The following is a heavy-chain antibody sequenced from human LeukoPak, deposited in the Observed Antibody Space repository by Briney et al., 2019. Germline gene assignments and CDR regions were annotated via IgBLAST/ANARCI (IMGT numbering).Heavy chain of an antibody. V-gene: IGHV4-39*07. CDR1: GGSISSSTYY. CDR3: ARDQYSYDSSGFYRFDY. D-gene: IGHD3-22*01. Sequence: SETLSLTCTVSGGSISSSTYYWGWIRQPPGKGLEWIGSIYYSGSTYYNPSLKSRVTISVDTSKNQFSLKLSSVTAADTAVYYCARDQYSYDSSGFYRFDYWGQGTLVTVSS. J-gene: IGHJ4*02. CDR2: IYYSGST.